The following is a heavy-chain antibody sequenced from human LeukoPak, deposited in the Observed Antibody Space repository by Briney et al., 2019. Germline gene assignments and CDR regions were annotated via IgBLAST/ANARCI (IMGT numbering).Heavy chain of an antibody. Sequence: ASVTVSCKASGYTFTSYYMHWVRQAPGQGLEWVGIINPSGGSTSYAQKFQGRVTMTRDTSTSTVYMELSSLRSEDTAVYYCARVFGADYYYYGMDVWGQGTTVTVSS. V-gene: IGHV1-46*01. CDR3: ARVFGADYYYYGMDV. CDR2: INPSGGST. D-gene: IGHD3-10*01. J-gene: IGHJ6*02. CDR1: GYTFTSYY.